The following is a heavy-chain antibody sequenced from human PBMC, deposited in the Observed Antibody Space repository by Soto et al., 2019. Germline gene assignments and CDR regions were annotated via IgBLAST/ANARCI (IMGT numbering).Heavy chain of an antibody. Sequence: PVGSLRLSCAASGFTFSDYYMNWIRQAPGQGLEWLSFINPRGETRYIADSIRGRFTFSRDNARRSLYLQMDRLRADDTAVYYCARSGIPLIEILDYWGHGTLVTVSS. CDR1: GFTFSDYY. J-gene: IGHJ4*01. CDR2: INPRGETR. D-gene: IGHD1-1*01. CDR3: ARSGIPLIEILDY. V-gene: IGHV3-11*01.